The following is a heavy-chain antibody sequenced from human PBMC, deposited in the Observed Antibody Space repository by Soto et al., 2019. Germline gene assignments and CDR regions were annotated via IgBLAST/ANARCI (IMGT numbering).Heavy chain of an antibody. V-gene: IGHV4-59*01. CDR1: GGSISSYY. D-gene: IGHD3-10*01. Sequence: SETLSLTCTVSGGSISSYYWSWIRQPPGKGLEWIGYIYYGGSTNYNPSLKSRVTISVDTSKNQFSLKLSSVTAADTAVYYCARARELRGECAKLYDYALDVWGQGTMVTVSS. J-gene: IGHJ6*02. CDR2: IYYGGST. CDR3: ARARELRGECAKLYDYALDV.